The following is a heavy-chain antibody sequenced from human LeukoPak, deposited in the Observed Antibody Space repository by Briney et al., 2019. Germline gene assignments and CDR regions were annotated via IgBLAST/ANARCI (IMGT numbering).Heavy chain of an antibody. CDR2: INPNSGGT. D-gene: IGHD3-22*01. Sequence: ASVKVSCKPSGYTFTDYFVHWVRQAPGQGLEWMGWINPNSGGTEYAQKFLGRVTMTRDTSISTAHMELSRLRSDDTAVYFCAREYYYDSSGYSVDYYYYGMDVWGQGTTVTVSS. CDR1: GYTFTDYF. J-gene: IGHJ6*02. CDR3: AREYYYDSSGYSVDYYYYGMDV. V-gene: IGHV1-2*02.